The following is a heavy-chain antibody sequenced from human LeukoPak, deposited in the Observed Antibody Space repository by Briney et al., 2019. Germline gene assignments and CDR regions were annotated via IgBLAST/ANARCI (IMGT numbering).Heavy chain of an antibody. D-gene: IGHD3-10*01. J-gene: IGHJ6*02. V-gene: IGHV4-30-4*01. CDR3: ARAPQVVRGVTIRYYYYGMDV. CDR1: GGSISSGDYY. Sequence: SQTLSLTCTVSGGSISSGDYYWSWIRQPPGKGLEWIGYIYYSGSTYYNPSLKSRVTISVDTSKNQFSLKLSSVTAADTAVYYCARAPQVVRGVTIRYYYYGMDVWGQGTTVTVSS. CDR2: IYYSGST.